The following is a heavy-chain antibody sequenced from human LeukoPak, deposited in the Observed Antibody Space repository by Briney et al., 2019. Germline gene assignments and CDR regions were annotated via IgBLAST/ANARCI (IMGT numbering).Heavy chain of an antibody. CDR3: WAGAWPVGTY. Sequence: GGSLRLSCAASGFTFSSYEMNWVRQGPGKGLGWVSYISSSSTTIYSADSVQGRFTISRDTAKNSLYLQMSALRDEETAVYFSWAGAWPVGTYWGQGTLVTVSP. J-gene: IGHJ4*02. CDR1: GFTFSSYE. V-gene: IGHV3-48*03. D-gene: IGHD1-1*01. CDR2: ISSSSTTI.